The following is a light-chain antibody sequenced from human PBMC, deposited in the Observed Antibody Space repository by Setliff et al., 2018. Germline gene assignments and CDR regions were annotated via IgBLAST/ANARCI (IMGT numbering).Light chain of an antibody. V-gene: IGLV2-14*03. J-gene: IGLJ1*01. CDR3: NAYSADTTYV. CDR1: GRDVGSYDL. CDR2: AVS. Sequence: QSALTQPASVSGSPGQSITISCSGTGRDVGSYDLVSWYQQHPGKAPKLIIYAVSDRPSGVSHRFSGSKSGNTAYLTISGLRTEDEADYYCNAYSADTTYVFGNGTKGTVL.